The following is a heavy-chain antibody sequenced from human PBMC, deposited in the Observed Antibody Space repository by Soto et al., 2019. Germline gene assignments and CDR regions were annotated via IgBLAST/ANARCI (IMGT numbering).Heavy chain of an antibody. D-gene: IGHD1-1*01. Sequence: QVQLVESGGGVVQPGRSLRLSCAASGFTFSSYAMHWVRQAPGKGLEWVAVISYDGSNKYYADSVKGRFTISRDNSKTTLYLQMNSLRPEDTAVYYCGSEQLAVLRGVLDYWGQGTLVTVSS. CDR3: GSEQLAVLRGVLDY. J-gene: IGHJ4*02. CDR2: ISYDGSNK. V-gene: IGHV3-30-3*01. CDR1: GFTFSSYA.